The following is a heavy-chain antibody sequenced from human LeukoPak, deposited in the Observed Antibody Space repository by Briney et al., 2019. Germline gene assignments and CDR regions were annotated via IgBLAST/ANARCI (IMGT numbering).Heavy chain of an antibody. CDR1: GDSISSGDYY. V-gene: IGHV4-61*02. D-gene: IGHD6-13*01. Sequence: SETLSLTCTVSGDSISSGDYYWSWIRQPAGKGLEWIGRISSSGSTNYNPSLKSRVTISVDTFKNQFSLKLSSVTAADTAVYYCARAGSSSWGYYYYYMDVWGKGTTVTVSS. CDR2: ISSSGST. J-gene: IGHJ6*03. CDR3: ARAGSSSWGYYYYYMDV.